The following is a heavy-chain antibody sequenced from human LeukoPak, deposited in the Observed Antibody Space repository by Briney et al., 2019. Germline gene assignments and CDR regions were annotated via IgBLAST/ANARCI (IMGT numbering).Heavy chain of an antibody. J-gene: IGHJ4*02. V-gene: IGHV3-13*01. CDR2: IGTGGDT. Sequence: GGSLRLSCAASGFTFSRYDMHWVRQATGKGLEWVSAIGTGGDTYYPASVKGRFTISRENAKISLYLQMNILRVEDTAVYYCVRQGTPHGNFDYWGQGTLVTVSS. CDR3: VRQGTPHGNFDY. D-gene: IGHD1/OR15-1a*01. CDR1: GFTFSRYD.